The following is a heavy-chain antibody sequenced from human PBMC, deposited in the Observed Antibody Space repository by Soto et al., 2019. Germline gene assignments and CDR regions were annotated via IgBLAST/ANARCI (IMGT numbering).Heavy chain of an antibody. D-gene: IGHD3-3*01. CDR2: IYYSGST. CDR3: ARLPDWSGYTNYYYGMDV. Sequence: PSETLSLTCTVSGGSISSYYWSWIRQPPGKGLEWIGYIYYSGSTNYNPSLKSRVTISVDKSKNQFSLKLSSVTAAGTAVYYCARLPDWSGYTNYYYGMDVWGQGTTVTASS. J-gene: IGHJ6*02. CDR1: GGSISSYY. V-gene: IGHV4-59*12.